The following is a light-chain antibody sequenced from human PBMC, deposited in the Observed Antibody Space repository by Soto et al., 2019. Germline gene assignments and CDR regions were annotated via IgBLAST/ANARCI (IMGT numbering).Light chain of an antibody. CDR1: QNINNW. CDR3: QLYHGN. Sequence: DIQMTQSPSTLSASVGDRVTITCRATQNINNWLAWYQQKAGKAPKLLIYGASSLESGVPSRFSGSGSGTEFTLTISSLQHDDFATYYCQLYHGNFGPGTKVDI. CDR2: GAS. J-gene: IGKJ3*01. V-gene: IGKV1-5*01.